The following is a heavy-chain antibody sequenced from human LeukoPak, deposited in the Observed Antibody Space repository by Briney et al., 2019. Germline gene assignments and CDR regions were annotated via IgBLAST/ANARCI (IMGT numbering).Heavy chain of an antibody. CDR2: ISYDGSNE. CDR3: ARDSFGERLNGYFDY. D-gene: IGHD3-10*01. V-gene: IGHV3-30-3*01. J-gene: IGHJ4*02. CDR1: GFTFSRYA. Sequence: GRSLRLSCAASGFTFSRYAMHWVRQAPGKGLEWVAVISYDGSNEYYADSVKGRFTISRDSSENTLYLQMNSLRAEDTAVYYCARDSFGERLNGYFDYWGQGTLVTVSS.